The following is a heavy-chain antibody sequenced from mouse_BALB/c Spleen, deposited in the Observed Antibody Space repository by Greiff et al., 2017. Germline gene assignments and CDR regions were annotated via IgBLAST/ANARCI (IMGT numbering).Heavy chain of an antibody. CDR3: ARGDYDGCFAY. CDR2: IYPGNGDT. Sequence: QVQLQQPGAELVKPGASVKMSCKASGYTFTSYNMHWVKQTPGQGLEWIGAIYPGNGDTSYNQKFKGKATLTADKSSSTAYMQLSSLTSEDSAVYYCARGDYDGCFAYWGQGTLVTVSA. J-gene: IGHJ3*01. CDR1: GYTFTSYN. D-gene: IGHD2-4*01. V-gene: IGHV1-12*01.